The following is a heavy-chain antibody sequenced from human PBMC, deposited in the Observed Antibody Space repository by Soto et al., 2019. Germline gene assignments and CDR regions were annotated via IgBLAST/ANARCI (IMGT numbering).Heavy chain of an antibody. CDR1: GGSISISSYY. J-gene: IGHJ4*02. CDR3: ASYYVLRFLGYFDY. V-gene: IGHV4-39*01. D-gene: IGHD3-3*01. Sequence: PSEPRSLTCTVSGGSISISSYYWGWIRQPPGKGLEWIGSIYYSGSTYYNPSLKSRVTISVDTSKNQFSLKLSSVTAADTAVYYCASYYVLRFLGYFDYWGQGTLVTVSS. CDR2: IYYSGST.